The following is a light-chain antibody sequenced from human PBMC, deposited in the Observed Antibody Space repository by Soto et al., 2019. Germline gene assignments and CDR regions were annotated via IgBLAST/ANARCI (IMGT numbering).Light chain of an antibody. Sequence: DIQMTQSPSTLSGSVGDRVTITCRASQSISNWLAWYQQKPGKAPKVLIYDASSLERGVPSRFSGSGSGTEFTLAISSLQPDDFATYYCLQYNSYSKTFGQGTK. J-gene: IGKJ1*01. V-gene: IGKV1-5*01. CDR1: QSISNW. CDR3: LQYNSYSKT. CDR2: DAS.